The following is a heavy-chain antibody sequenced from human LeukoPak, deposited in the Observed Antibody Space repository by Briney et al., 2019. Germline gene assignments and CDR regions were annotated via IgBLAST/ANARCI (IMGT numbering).Heavy chain of an antibody. CDR1: GFTFGDYA. V-gene: IGHV3-49*03. Sequence: GGSLRLSCTASGFTFGDYAMSWFRQAPGKGLEWVGFIRSKAYGGTTEYAASVKGRFTISRDDSKSIAYLQMNSLKTEDTAVYYCTRDSSDSSWYYWDCYYGMDVWGQGTTVTVSS. CDR3: TRDSSDSSWYYWDCYYGMDV. D-gene: IGHD6-13*01. CDR2: IRSKAYGGTT. J-gene: IGHJ6*02.